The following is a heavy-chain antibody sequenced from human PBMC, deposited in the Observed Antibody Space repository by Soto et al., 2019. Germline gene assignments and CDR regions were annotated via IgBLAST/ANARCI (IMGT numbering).Heavy chain of an antibody. CDR2: ISYDGSNK. CDR1: GFTFSSYA. J-gene: IGHJ4*02. Sequence: QVQLVESGGGVVQPGRSLRLSCAASGFTFSSYAMHWVRQAPGKGLEWVAVISYDGSNKYYADSVKGRFTISRDNSKKTLYLQMNSLRAEDTAVYYCASDGWELLMDYWGQGTLVTLSS. V-gene: IGHV3-30-3*01. CDR3: ASDGWELLMDY. D-gene: IGHD1-26*01.